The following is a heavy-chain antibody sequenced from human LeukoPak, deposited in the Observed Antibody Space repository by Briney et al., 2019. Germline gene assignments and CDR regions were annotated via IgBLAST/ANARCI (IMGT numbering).Heavy chain of an antibody. CDR3: ARGSPVSSLDY. J-gene: IGHJ4*02. D-gene: IGHD2-15*01. CDR1: GYIFTSYY. V-gene: IGHV1-46*01. CDR2: INPSGGSI. Sequence: ASVKVSCKASGYIFTSYYMYWVRQAPGQGLEWMGIINPSGGSIRYAQKFQGRVTMTRDTSTSTAYMELRSLRSDDTAVYYCARGSPVSSLDYWGQGTLVTVSS.